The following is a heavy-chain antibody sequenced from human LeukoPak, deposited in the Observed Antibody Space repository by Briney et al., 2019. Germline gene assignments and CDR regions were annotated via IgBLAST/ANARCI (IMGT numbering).Heavy chain of an antibody. Sequence: PGGSLRLSCAASGFTFSNYGMHSVRQAPGKGLEWVAFIRNDGGYKYYADSVKGRFTISRDNSKNTLDLQMNSLRAEDTAIYYCANEYSKGDVWGQGTTVTVSS. CDR3: ANEYSKGDV. CDR1: GFTFSNYG. CDR2: IRNDGGYK. J-gene: IGHJ3*01. D-gene: IGHD4-11*01. V-gene: IGHV3-30*02.